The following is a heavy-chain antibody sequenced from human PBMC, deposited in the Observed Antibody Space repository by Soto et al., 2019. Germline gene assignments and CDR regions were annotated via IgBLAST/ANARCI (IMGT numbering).Heavy chain of an antibody. J-gene: IGHJ4*02. V-gene: IGHV1-69*01. CDR2: IIPIFGTA. CDR1: GGSFNRHT. Sequence: QVQLVQSGAEVRKPGSSVRVSCKASGGSFNRHTISWVRQAPGQGLEWMGGIIPIFGTANHAQKFQGRVTIIADESTSTGDMELSSLRSDDTAIYYGARGWGYDSNDYYYAYWGQGTLVIVSS. CDR3: ARGWGYDSNDYYYAY. D-gene: IGHD3-22*01.